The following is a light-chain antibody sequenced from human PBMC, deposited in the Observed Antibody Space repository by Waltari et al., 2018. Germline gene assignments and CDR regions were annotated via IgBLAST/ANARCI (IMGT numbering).Light chain of an antibody. CDR2: DTS. CDR1: QDISNY. V-gene: IGKV1-33*01. Sequence: DIQMTQSPSSLSASVGDRVTITCQASQDISNYLNWFQHKPGKAPKLLIYDTSNLETGVPSRFSGSGSGTDFTFTISGLRPEDFATYYCQQYSSLPATFGGGTKVEI. J-gene: IGKJ4*01. CDR3: QQYSSLPAT.